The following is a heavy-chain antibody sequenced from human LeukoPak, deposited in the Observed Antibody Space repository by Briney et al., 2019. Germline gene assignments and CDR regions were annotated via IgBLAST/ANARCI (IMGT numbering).Heavy chain of an antibody. V-gene: IGHV1-46*01. D-gene: IGHD3-3*01. CDR2: INPSDGGT. J-gene: IGHJ5*02. CDR3: ARDPTVITSSRITIFGVVKSPHNWFDP. CDR1: GGTFSSYA. Sequence: VASVKVSCKASGGTFSSYAISWVRQAPGQGLEWMGIINPSDGGTTYAQKFQGRVTMTRDTSTSTVYMELSSLKSEDTAVYFCARDPTVITSSRITIFGVVKSPHNWFDPWGQGTLVTVSS.